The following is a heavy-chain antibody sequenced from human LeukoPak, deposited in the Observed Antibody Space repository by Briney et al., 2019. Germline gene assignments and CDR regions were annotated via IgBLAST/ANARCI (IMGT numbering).Heavy chain of an antibody. J-gene: IGHJ4*02. V-gene: IGHV4-4*07. CDR1: GGSISSYY. CDR2: IYTSGST. D-gene: IGHD3-10*01. Sequence: PSETLSLTCTVSGGSISSYYWSWIRQPAGKGLEWIGRIYTSGSTNYNPSLKSRVTISVDTSKNQFSLKLSSVTAADTAVYYCASQLWFGELLSLDYWGQGTLVTVSS. CDR3: ASQLWFGELLSLDY.